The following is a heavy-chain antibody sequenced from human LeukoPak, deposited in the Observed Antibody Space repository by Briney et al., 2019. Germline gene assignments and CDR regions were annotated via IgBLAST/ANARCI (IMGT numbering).Heavy chain of an antibody. D-gene: IGHD4-17*01. V-gene: IGHV3-53*01. Sequence: PGGSLRLSCAASGFTVSKNYVSWVRQAPGKGLEWVSVIYSGGSTYNADSVKGRFTISRDNSKNTLYLQMNSLRAEDTAVYYCARVPYGDSQGYWGQGTLVTVSS. CDR3: ARVPYGDSQGY. CDR2: IYSGGST. J-gene: IGHJ4*02. CDR1: GFTVSKNY.